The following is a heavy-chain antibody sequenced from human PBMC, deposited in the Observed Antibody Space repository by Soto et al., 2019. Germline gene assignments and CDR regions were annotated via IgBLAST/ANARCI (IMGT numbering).Heavy chain of an antibody. CDR2: IYPGDSDT. D-gene: IGHD6-13*01. Sequence: GESLKISCKASGYSFTTYWIGWVRQMPGKGLEWMGIIYPGDSDTRYSPSFQGQVTISADKSISTAYLQWSSLKASDSAMFYCARKDIAGNSVNFWGQGTLVTVSS. J-gene: IGHJ4*02. V-gene: IGHV5-51*01. CDR1: GYSFTTYW. CDR3: ARKDIAGNSVNF.